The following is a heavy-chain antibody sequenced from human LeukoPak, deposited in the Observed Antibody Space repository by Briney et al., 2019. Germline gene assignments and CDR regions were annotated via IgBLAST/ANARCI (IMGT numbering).Heavy chain of an antibody. V-gene: IGHV3-21*01. D-gene: IGHD2/OR15-2a*01. CDR1: GFTFSSYS. CDR2: ISSSSSYI. J-gene: IGHJ5*02. Sequence: GGSLRLSCAASGFTFSSYSMNWVRQAPGKGLEWVSSISSSSSYIYYADSVKGRFTISRDNAKNSLYLRMNSLRAEDTAVYYCAREVINWFDPWGQGTLVTVSS. CDR3: AREVINWFDP.